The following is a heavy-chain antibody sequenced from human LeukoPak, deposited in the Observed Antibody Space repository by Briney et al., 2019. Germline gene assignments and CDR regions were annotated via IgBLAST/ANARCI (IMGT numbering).Heavy chain of an antibody. V-gene: IGHV4-59*01. CDR1: GGSISSYY. CDR3: AREGTSGTHLNWFDP. J-gene: IGHJ5*02. D-gene: IGHD1-1*01. CDR2: IYGSGST. Sequence: SETLSLTCTVSGGSISSYYWSWIRQPPGKGLEWIGHIYGSGSTNYNPSLKSRVTLSVDTSKNQFSLKLSSVTAADTAMYYCAREGTSGTHLNWFDPWGQGTLVTVSS.